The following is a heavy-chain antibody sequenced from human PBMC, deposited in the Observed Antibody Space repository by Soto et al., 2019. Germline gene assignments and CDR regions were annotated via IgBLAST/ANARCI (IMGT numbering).Heavy chain of an antibody. CDR1: GFTFSDYY. D-gene: IGHD3-16*01. CDR2: SSTTGGTI. Sequence: QVQLVESGGGLVKPGGSLRLSCTASGFTFSDYYMSWIRQAPGKGLEWVSYSSTTGGTIYYAASVKGRFSISRDNAKSVLYLQMNRLRAEDTAMYYCARETITGAFDIWGQGTMVTVS. V-gene: IGHV3-11*01. J-gene: IGHJ3*02. CDR3: ARETITGAFDI.